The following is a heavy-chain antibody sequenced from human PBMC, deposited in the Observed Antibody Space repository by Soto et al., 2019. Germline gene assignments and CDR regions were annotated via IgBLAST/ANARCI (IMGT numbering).Heavy chain of an antibody. J-gene: IGHJ4*02. CDR1: GYTFTSYY. V-gene: IGHV1-46*01. CDR3: ARVVSGGHSDH. CDR2: INPSGGST. D-gene: IGHD2-15*01. Sequence: GASVKVSCKASGYTFTSYYMHWVRQAPGQGLEWMGLINPSGGSTTYAQKFQGRVTMTRDTSTSTVYMELSSLRSEDTAVYYCARVVSGGHSDHWGQGTLVTVSS.